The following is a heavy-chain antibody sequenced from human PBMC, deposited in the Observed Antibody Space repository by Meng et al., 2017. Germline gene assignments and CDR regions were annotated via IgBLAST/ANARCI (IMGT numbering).Heavy chain of an antibody. D-gene: IGHD6-13*01. CDR2: INPKGGDT. J-gene: IGHJ4*02. CDR1: GYTFPDYW. Sequence: HVQLGQSGAEVKKPGASVKVSCKASGYTFPDYWLHWVRRAPGQGLEWMGRINPKGGDTHYAQRFQGRVTMTGDTSISTAYMELSGLRSDDTAMYYCARDEDISAAGKLFGDYWGQGTLVTVSS. CDR3: ARDEDISAAGKLFGDY. V-gene: IGHV1-2*06.